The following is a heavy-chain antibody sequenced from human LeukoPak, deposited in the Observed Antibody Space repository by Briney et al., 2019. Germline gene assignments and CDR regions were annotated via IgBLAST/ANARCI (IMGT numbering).Heavy chain of an antibody. D-gene: IGHD3-10*01. V-gene: IGHV1-69*05. CDR3: ASYLGFGELLSRYYYYYMDV. CDR1: GVTFSSYA. Sequence: ASVKVSCKASGVTFSSYAISWVRQAPGQGLEWMGGIIPIFGTANYEKKFQGRVTITTDESTSTAYMALSSLRSEDTAVYYCASYLGFGELLSRYYYYYMDVWGKGTTVTVSS. CDR2: IIPIFGTA. J-gene: IGHJ6*03.